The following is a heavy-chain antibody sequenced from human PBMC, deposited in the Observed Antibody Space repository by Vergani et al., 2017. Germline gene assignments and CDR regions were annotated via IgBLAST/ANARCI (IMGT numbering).Heavy chain of an antibody. J-gene: IGHJ4*02. CDR2: ISSSSSYI. Sequence: EVQLVESGGGLVKPGGSLRLSCAASGFTFSSYSMNWVRQAPGKGLEWVSSISSSSSYIYYADSVKGRFTISRDNAKNSLYLQMNSLRAEDTAVYYCARVEYSSSSRCVDYWGQGTLVTVSS. V-gene: IGHV3-21*01. D-gene: IGHD6-6*01. CDR3: ARVEYSSSSRCVDY. CDR1: GFTFSSYS.